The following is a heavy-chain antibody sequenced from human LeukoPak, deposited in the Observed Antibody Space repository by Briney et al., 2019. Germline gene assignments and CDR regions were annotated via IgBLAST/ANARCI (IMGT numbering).Heavy chain of an antibody. V-gene: IGHV4-4*07. D-gene: IGHD6-13*01. CDR3: ARLGSSSCPDCNY. Sequence: PSETLSLTCTVSGGSISSYYWSWIRQPAGKGLEWIRRIYTGGSTNYNPSLKSRVTMSVDTSKSQFSLRLSSVTAADTAVYYCARLGSSSCPDCNYWGQGTLVTVSS. J-gene: IGHJ4*02. CDR2: IYTGGST. CDR1: GGSISSYY.